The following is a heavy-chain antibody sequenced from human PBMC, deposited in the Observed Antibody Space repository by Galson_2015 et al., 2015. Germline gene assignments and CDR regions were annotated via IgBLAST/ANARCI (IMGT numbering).Heavy chain of an antibody. D-gene: IGHD6-19*01. V-gene: IGHV1-46*01. CDR3: AREPGIAVNGEDWVDY. CDR2: INPSGGST. J-gene: IGHJ4*02. Sequence: SVKVSCKASGYTFTSYYMHWVRQAPGQGLEWMGIINPSGGSTSYAQKFQGRVTMTRDTSTSTVYMELSSLRSEDTAVYYCAREPGIAVNGEDWVDYWGQGTLVTVSS. CDR1: GYTFTSYY.